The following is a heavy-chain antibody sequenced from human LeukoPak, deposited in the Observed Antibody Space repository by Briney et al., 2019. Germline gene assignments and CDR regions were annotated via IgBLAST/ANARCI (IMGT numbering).Heavy chain of an antibody. Sequence: GGSLRLSCAASGFSFSSYAMHWVRQTPGKGLEWVALISYEGSHKNYTDSVKGRFTISRDNSKNTLFLQMNTLRVEDTAVYYCARAGYNWNDGDYYYGMDVWGQGTTVTVSS. V-gene: IGHV3-30*04. CDR3: ARAGYNWNDGDYYYGMDV. CDR1: GFSFSSYA. J-gene: IGHJ6*02. CDR2: ISYEGSHK. D-gene: IGHD1-1*01.